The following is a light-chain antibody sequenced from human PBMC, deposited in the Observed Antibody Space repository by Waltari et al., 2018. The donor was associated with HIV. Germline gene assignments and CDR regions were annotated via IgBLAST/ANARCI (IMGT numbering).Light chain of an antibody. CDR3: IAVTTTSSPHVL. CDR2: EVN. J-gene: IGLJ2*01. V-gene: IGLV2-14*01. Sequence: SPGQSITISCTGTSSDVGGYRYVSWYHQHPGKARRLMIYEVNNRPSGISDRFHGSESANTASLTISGLQADDDADSYCIAVTTTSSPHVLSGGGTKLTV. CDR1: SSDVGGYRY.